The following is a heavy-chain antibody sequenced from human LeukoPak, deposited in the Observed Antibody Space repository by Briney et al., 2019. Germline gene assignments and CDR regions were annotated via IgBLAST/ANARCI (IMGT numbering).Heavy chain of an antibody. Sequence: SEPLSLPCPVSGGSISSYYWSWIRQPPGKGLEWIGYIYYSGSTNYNPSLQSRVTISVDTSKNQFSLKLSSVTAADTAVYYCARDITAVFWGQGTLVTVSS. CDR1: GGSISSYY. CDR3: ARDITAVF. CDR2: IYYSGST. J-gene: IGHJ4*02. V-gene: IGHV4-59*01. D-gene: IGHD2-21*02.